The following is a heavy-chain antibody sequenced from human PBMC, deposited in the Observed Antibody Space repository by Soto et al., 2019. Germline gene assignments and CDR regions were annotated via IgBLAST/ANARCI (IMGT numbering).Heavy chain of an antibody. D-gene: IGHD3-9*01. Sequence: SETLSLTCAVSSGSISSSNWWSWVRQPPGKGLEWIGEIYHSGSTNYNPSLKSRVTISVDKSKNQFSLKLSSVTAADTAVYYCARGGTGSYDILTGSSIDYWGQGTLVTVSS. J-gene: IGHJ4*02. V-gene: IGHV4-4*02. CDR2: IYHSGST. CDR1: SGSISSSNW. CDR3: ARGGTGSYDILTGSSIDY.